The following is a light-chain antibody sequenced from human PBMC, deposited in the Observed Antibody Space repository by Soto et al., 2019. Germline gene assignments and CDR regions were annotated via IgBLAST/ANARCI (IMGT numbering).Light chain of an antibody. Sequence: DIVMTQSPDSLAVSLGERATINCKSSQSVLYSSNNKNYLAWYQQKPGQPPKLLIYWASTRESGVPDRFSGSGSGTDFTLTISSPKAEDVAVYYCQQYYSTPRTFGHGPKVEIK. CDR2: WAS. V-gene: IGKV4-1*01. J-gene: IGKJ1*01. CDR1: QSVLYSSNNKNY. CDR3: QQYYSTPRT.